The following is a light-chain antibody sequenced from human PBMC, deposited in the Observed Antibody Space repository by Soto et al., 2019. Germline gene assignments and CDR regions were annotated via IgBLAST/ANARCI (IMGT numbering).Light chain of an antibody. CDR2: GES. V-gene: IGKV3-15*01. CDR1: QSVSSN. J-gene: IGKJ1*01. Sequence: EIVLTQTPDTLSLSPGESATLSCRASQSVSSNLAWYQQKPGQAPSLLIYGESTRATGIPARFSGSGSGTEFTLTISSLQSEDFAVYYCQQYNNWPPWTFGQGTKVDIK. CDR3: QQYNNWPPWT.